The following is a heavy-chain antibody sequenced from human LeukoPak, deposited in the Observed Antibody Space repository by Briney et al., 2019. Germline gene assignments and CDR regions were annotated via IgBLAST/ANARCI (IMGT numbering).Heavy chain of an antibody. D-gene: IGHD3-22*01. Sequence: SETLSLTCTVSGGSISSYYWSWIRQPPEKGLEWIGYIYYSGSTSYNPSLKSRVTISVDTSKNQFSLKLRSVTAADTAVYYCARRGWLLHHHAFDIWGQGTMVTVSS. V-gene: IGHV4-59*01. CDR3: ARRGWLLHHHAFDI. CDR1: GGSISSYY. CDR2: IYYSGST. J-gene: IGHJ3*02.